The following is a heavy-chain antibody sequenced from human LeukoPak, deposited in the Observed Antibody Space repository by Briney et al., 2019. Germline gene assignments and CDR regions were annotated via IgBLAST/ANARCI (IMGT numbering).Heavy chain of an antibody. D-gene: IGHD2-15*01. V-gene: IGHV4-39*01. Sequence: SETLSLTCTVSGGSIDSRSYYWDWIRQAPGKGLEWIGTIYHSGSTEYNPSLKSRVAIFVDTSKNQFSLILHPVAAADTAVYYCARRSEFDNTHYHYFDYWGQGALVTVSS. J-gene: IGHJ4*02. CDR3: ARRSEFDNTHYHYFDY. CDR2: IYHSGST. CDR1: GGSIDSRSYY.